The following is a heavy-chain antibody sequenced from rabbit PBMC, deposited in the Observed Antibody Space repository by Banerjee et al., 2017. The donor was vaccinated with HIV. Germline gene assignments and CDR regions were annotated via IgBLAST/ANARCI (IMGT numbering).Heavy chain of an antibody. Sequence: QEQLEESGGDLVKPEGSLTLTCTASGFSFSSSYWMCWVRQAPGKGLEWIGCIHGDGRGSTYYASWAKGRFTISKTSSTTVTLQMTSLTAADTATYFCARDLAGVIGWNFDLWGPGTLVTVS. CDR1: GFSFSSSYW. CDR3: ARDLAGVIGWNFDL. CDR2: IHGDGRGST. J-gene: IGHJ4*01. D-gene: IGHD4-1*01. V-gene: IGHV1S45*01.